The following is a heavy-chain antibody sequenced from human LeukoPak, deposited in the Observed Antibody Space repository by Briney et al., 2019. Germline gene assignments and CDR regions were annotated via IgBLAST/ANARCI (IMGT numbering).Heavy chain of an antibody. CDR2: IYYSGNT. J-gene: IGHJ4*02. Sequence: SETLSLTCTVSGGSMSSRSNYWGWIRQPPEKGLEWVGSIYYSGNTDYNPSLKSRVSISVDTSKNQFSLNLSSVTAADTAVYYCARHPYSSGWFYYFDYWGQGTLVTVSS. CDR1: GGSMSSRSNY. D-gene: IGHD6-19*01. CDR3: ARHPYSSGWFYYFDY. V-gene: IGHV4-39*01.